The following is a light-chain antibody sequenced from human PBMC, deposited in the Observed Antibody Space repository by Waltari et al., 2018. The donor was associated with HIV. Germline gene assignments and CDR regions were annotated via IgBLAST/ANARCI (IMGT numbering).Light chain of an antibody. CDR1: TSNVRNNY. CDR3: AVWDDRLSGRL. J-gene: IGLJ2*01. V-gene: IGLV1-47*01. CDR2: RNN. Sequence: QSVLAQPRSVSGTPWQTVNIPCSGSTSNVRNNYVYWYQQVTGVAPKLLIYRNNQRPSGVPDRFSGSKSGTSASLAISGLRTEDEAEYYCAVWDDRLSGRLFGGGTKVTVL.